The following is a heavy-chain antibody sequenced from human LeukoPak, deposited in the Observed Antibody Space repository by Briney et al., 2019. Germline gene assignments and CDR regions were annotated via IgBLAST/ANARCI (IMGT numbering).Heavy chain of an antibody. J-gene: IGHJ4*02. D-gene: IGHD3-22*01. CDR3: TRRRTDDSSGYYDF. CDR2: IRSKANNYAT. V-gene: IGHV3-73*01. CDR1: GFTFSGSA. Sequence: GGSLRLSXAASGFTFSGSAMHWVRQASGKGLEWVGRIRSKANNYATANAASVKGRFTISRDDSKNTAYLQMNSLKTEDTAVYYCTRRRTDDSSGYYDFWGQGTLVTVSS.